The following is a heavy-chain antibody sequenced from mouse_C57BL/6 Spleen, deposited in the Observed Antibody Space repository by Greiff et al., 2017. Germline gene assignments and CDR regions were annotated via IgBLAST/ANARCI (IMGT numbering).Heavy chain of an antibody. CDR3: TTYWYCDV. CDR2: IDPETGGT. Sequence: LQESGAELVRPGASVTLSCKASGYTFTDYEMHWVKQTPVHGLEWIGAIDPETGGTADNQKFKGKAILTADKSSSTAYMELRSLTSEDSAVYYCTTYWYCDVWGTGTTVTVSS. J-gene: IGHJ1*03. CDR1: GYTFTDYE. V-gene: IGHV1-15*01.